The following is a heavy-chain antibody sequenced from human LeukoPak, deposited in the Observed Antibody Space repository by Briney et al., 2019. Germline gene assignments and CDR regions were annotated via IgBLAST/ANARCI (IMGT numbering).Heavy chain of an antibody. D-gene: IGHD1-1*01. V-gene: IGHV4-34*01. CDR2: VNHSGST. CDR3: ARGLPTGTASDY. CDR1: GGSFSGYY. Sequence: SETLSLTCAVYGGSFSGYYWSWIRQPPGKGLEWIGEVNHSGSTNYNPSLKSRVTISVDTSKNQFSLKLSSVTAADTTVYYCARGLPTGTASDYWGQGTLVTVSS. J-gene: IGHJ4*02.